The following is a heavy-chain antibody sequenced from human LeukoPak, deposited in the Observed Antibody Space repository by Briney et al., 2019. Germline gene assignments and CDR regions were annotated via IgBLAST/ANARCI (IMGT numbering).Heavy chain of an antibody. CDR1: GFTFSSYA. CDR2: ISGCGGST. Sequence: PGGSLRLSCAASGFTFSSYAMSWVRQAPGKGLEWVSAISGCGGSTYYADSVKGRFTISRDNSKNTLYLQMNSLRAEDTAVYYCAKDPYDFWSGYFWRWFDPWGQGTLVTVSS. CDR3: AKDPYDFWSGYFWRWFDP. D-gene: IGHD3-3*01. V-gene: IGHV3-23*01. J-gene: IGHJ5*02.